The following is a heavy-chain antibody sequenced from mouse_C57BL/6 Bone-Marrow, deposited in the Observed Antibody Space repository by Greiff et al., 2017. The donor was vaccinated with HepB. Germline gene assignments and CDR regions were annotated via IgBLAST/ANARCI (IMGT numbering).Heavy chain of an antibody. CDR3: AREGGMVTEAY. V-gene: IGHV1-55*01. Sequence: QVQLQQPGAELVKPGASVKMSCKASGYTFTSYWITWVKQRPGQGLEWIGDIYPGSGSTNYNEKFKSKATLTVDTSSSTAYLQLSSLTSEDSAVYYCAREGGMVTEAYWGQGTLVTVSA. D-gene: IGHD2-2*01. CDR2: IYPGSGST. J-gene: IGHJ3*01. CDR1: GYTFTSYW.